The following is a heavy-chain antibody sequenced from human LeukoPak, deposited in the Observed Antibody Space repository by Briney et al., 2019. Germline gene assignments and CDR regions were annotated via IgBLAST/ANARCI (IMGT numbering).Heavy chain of an antibody. Sequence: GASVKVSCKASGYTFTSYDINWVRQATGQGLEWMGWMNPNSGNTGYAQKFQGRVIMTTDTSTTTAYMEMWSLRSDDTAVYYCARDLVFYGSGAGYWGQGTLVTVSS. CDR2: MNPNSGNT. D-gene: IGHD3-10*01. J-gene: IGHJ4*02. CDR1: GYTFTSYD. CDR3: ARDLVFYGSGAGY. V-gene: IGHV1-8*02.